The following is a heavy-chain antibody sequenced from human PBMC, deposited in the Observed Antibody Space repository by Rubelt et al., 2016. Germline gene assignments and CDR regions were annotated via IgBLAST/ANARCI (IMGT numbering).Heavy chain of an antibody. Sequence: APGQGLEWMGWISAYNGNTNYAQKLQGRVTMTTDTSTSTAYMELSRLRSDDTAVFYCARESSSGWYIDYWGQGTLVTVSS. CDR2: ISAYNGNT. V-gene: IGHV1-18*01. J-gene: IGHJ4*02. CDR3: ARESSSGWYIDY. D-gene: IGHD6-19*01.